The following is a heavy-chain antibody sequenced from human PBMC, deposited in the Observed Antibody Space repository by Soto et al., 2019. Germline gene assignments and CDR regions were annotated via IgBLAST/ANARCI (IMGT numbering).Heavy chain of an antibody. V-gene: IGHV5-51*01. CDR1: GYSVTSYW. CDR2: IYPGDSDT. CDR3: ARSSRGYYDSSGYFEINYYYYYGMDV. Sequence: PGESLKISCKGSGYSVTSYWIGWVRQMPGKGLEWMGIIYPGDSDTRYSPSFQGQVTISADKSISTAYLQWSSLKASDTAMYYCARSSRGYYDSSGYFEINYYYYYGMDVWGQGTTVTVSS. J-gene: IGHJ6*02. D-gene: IGHD3-22*01.